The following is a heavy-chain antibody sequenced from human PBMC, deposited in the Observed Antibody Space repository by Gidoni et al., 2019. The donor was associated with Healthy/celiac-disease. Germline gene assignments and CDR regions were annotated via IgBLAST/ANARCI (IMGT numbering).Heavy chain of an antibody. CDR3: AKGGRRGGMDV. V-gene: IGHV3-9*01. CDR1: GYTFADDA. D-gene: IGHD3-16*01. Sequence: EVQLVEFGGGLVQSGRSLRLSCAASGYTFADDAMHWVRQAPGKGLEWVSGISWNSGSIGYADSVEDGFTISRDNAKNSLYLQMNRLRAEDTALYCCAKGGRRGGMDVWGQGTTVTVSS. J-gene: IGHJ6*02. CDR2: ISWNSGSI.